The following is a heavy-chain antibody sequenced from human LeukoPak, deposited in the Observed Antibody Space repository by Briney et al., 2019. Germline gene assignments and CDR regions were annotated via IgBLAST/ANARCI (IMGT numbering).Heavy chain of an antibody. CDR3: ARSSTQIYCSGGSCYYDAFDI. D-gene: IGHD2-15*01. Sequence: PGGSLRLSCAASGFTFSSYSMNWVRQAPGKGLEWVSYISSSSSTIYYADSVKGRFTISRDNAKNSLYLQMNSLRDEDTAVYYCARSSTQIYCSGGSCYYDAFDIWGQGTMVTVSS. V-gene: IGHV3-48*02. J-gene: IGHJ3*02. CDR2: ISSSSSTI. CDR1: GFTFSSYS.